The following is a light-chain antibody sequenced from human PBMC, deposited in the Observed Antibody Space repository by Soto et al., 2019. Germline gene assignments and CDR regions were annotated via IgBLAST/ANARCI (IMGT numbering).Light chain of an antibody. Sequence: QSALTQPASLSGSPGQSITISCTGTSSDVGSYNLVSWYQQHPGKAPKLMIYEGSKRPSGVSNRFSGSKSGNTASLTISGLQAEDEAGYYCCSYAGRSTFDVFGTGTKVTVL. V-gene: IGLV2-23*03. CDR2: EGS. CDR1: SSDVGSYNL. CDR3: CSYAGRSTFDV. J-gene: IGLJ1*01.